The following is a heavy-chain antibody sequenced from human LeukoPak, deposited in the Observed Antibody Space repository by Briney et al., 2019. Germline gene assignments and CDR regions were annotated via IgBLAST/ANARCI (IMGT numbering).Heavy chain of an antibody. V-gene: IGHV1-24*01. J-gene: IGHJ3*02. CDR3: ATAYDTSGYGPFDM. CDR1: GNTLTESS. D-gene: IGHD3-22*01. CDR2: FDPEVGGT. Sequence: ASVKVSCKVSGNTLTESSIHWVRQAPGKDLEWVGGFDPEVGGTVYAQKFQGRVTMTEDTSTDTAYMDLSSLRSEGTAVYYCATAYDTSGYGPFDMWGQRTMVTVST.